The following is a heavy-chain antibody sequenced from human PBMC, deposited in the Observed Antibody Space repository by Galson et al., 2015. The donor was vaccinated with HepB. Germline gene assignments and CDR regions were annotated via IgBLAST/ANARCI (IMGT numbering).Heavy chain of an antibody. CDR2: IHPSDSYT. D-gene: IGHD4-17*01. Sequence: SGAEVKKPGESLRISCKGSGYSFSTYWISWVRQKPGKGLEWMGRIHPSDSYTNYSPSLQGHITISADKSTTTAYLQWSRLKASDTAMYFCARITALHYASDSFDFDYWGQGTLVTVSS. CDR1: GYSFSTYW. CDR3: ARITALHYASDSFDFDY. V-gene: IGHV5-10-1*01. J-gene: IGHJ4*02.